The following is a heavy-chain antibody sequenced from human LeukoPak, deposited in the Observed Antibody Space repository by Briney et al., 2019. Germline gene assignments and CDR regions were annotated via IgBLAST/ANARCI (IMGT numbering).Heavy chain of an antibody. D-gene: IGHD2-15*01. V-gene: IGHV4-39*07. CDR1: GDSISSNSDY. CDR3: ARARTYSLGDY. Sequence: SETLSLTCSVSGDSISSNSDYWGWIRQPPGKGLEWIGRIYTSGSTNYNPSLKSRVTMSVDTSKNQFSLKLSSVTAADTAVYYCARARTYSLGDYWGQGTLVTVSS. CDR2: IYTSGST. J-gene: IGHJ4*02.